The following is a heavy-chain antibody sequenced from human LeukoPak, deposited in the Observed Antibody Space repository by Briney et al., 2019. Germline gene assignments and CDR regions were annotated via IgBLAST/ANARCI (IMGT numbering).Heavy chain of an antibody. CDR2: ISFDGSNR. J-gene: IGHJ4*02. CDR3: AKASGLGLARATHFDY. D-gene: IGHD1-26*01. Sequence: AGGSLRLSCAASGFTFSNYAIHWVRQAPGKGLEWVTLISFDGSNRYYIDSVKGRFTISRDNSKDALYLQMNSLRPDDTATYYCAKASGLGLARATHFDYWGQGTLVTVSS. V-gene: IGHV3-30-3*01. CDR1: GFTFSNYA.